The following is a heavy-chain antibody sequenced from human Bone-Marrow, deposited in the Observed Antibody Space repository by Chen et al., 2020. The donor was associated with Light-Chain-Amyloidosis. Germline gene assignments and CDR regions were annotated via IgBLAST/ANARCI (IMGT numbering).Heavy chain of an antibody. CDR3: AREKYSSSGFDY. CDR1: GFTFSSYS. V-gene: IGHV3-21*01. Sequence: EVQLVESGGGLVKPGGSLRLSCAASGFTFSSYSMNWVRQAPGKGLEWVSSISSSSYIYYADSVKGRFTISRDNAKNSLYLQMNSLRAEDTAVYYCAREKYSSSGFDYWGQGTLVTVYS. D-gene: IGHD6-6*01. CDR2: ISSSSYI. J-gene: IGHJ4*02.